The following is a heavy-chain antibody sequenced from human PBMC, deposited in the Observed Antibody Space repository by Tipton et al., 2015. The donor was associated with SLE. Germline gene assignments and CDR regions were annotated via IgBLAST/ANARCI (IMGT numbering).Heavy chain of an antibody. V-gene: IGHV4-34*01. CDR2: INHSGST. CDR1: GGSFSGYY. Sequence: TLSLTCAVYGGSFSGYYWSGIRQPPGKGLEWIGEINHSGSTNYNPSLKSRVTISVDTSKNQFSLKLSSVTAADTAVYYCARALQNYFDYWGQGTLVTVSS. J-gene: IGHJ4*02. CDR3: ARALQNYFDY.